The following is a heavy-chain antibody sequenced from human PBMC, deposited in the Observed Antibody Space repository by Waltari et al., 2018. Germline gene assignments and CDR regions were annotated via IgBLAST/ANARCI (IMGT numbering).Heavy chain of an antibody. J-gene: IGHJ3*02. CDR2: ISWNSGSI. CDR3: AREVILWFRELGAFDI. Sequence: EVQLVESGGGLVQPGRSLRLSCAASGFTFDDYAMHWVRQAPGKGLEWVSGISWNSGSIGYADSVKGRFTISRDNAKNSLYLQMNSLRAEDMAVYYCAREVILWFRELGAFDIWGQGTMVTVSS. CDR1: GFTFDDYA. D-gene: IGHD3-10*01. V-gene: IGHV3-9*03.